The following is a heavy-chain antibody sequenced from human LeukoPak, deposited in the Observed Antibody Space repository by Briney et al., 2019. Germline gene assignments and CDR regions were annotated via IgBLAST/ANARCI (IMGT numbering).Heavy chain of an antibody. CDR3: ARAQFYYDSSGYVRLDASDI. CDR1: GFNFGRNW. D-gene: IGHD3-22*01. CDR2: INSDGSNT. J-gene: IGHJ3*02. Sequence: GGSLRLSCAASGFNFGRNWMDWVRQAPGKGLVWVSRINSDGSNTNYADSVKGRFTISRDNARNTLYLQMNSLTVEDTAVYFCARAQFYYDSSGYVRLDASDIWGQGTMVTVS. V-gene: IGHV3-74*01.